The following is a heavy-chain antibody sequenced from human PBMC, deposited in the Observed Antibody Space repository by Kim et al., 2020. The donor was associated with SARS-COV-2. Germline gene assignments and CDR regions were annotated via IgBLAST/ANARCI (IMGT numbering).Heavy chain of an antibody. V-gene: IGHV3-33*06. D-gene: IGHD6-13*01. CDR3: AKGVAAAGYYGLDV. Sequence: YGDSGRGRLTISRDNSKRTVYLEMNSLRVDDTAVYYCAKGVAAAGYYGLDVWGQGTAVIVSS. J-gene: IGHJ6*02.